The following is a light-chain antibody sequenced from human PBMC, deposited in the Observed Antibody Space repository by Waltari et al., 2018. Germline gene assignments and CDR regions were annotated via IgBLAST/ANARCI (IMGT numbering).Light chain of an antibody. CDR1: SSDIGDFNY. V-gene: IGLV2-14*03. CDR3: SSYTDTNTLHVV. CDR2: GVT. J-gene: IGLJ2*01. Sequence: SALTQPASVSGSPGQSITIPCTGTSSDIGDFNYTSRYQQHPGEGPKLIIYGVTKRPAGVSNRFSGSKSGNTASLTISGLQADDEAEYFCSSYTDTNTLHVVFGGGTKLSVL.